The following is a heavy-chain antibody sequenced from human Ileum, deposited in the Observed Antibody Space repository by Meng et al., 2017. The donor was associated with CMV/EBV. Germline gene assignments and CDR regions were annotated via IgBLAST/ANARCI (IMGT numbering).Heavy chain of an antibody. CDR1: FSNAG. J-gene: IGHJ5*02. CDR2: IKSKTDGGTT. D-gene: IGHD2-2*01. Sequence: FSNAGMSWVRQAPGKGLEWVGRIKSKTDGGTTDYAAPVKGRFTISRDDSKNTLYLQMNSLKTEDTAVYYCTTDLGEDIVVVGNWFDPWGQGTLVTVSS. CDR3: TTDLGEDIVVVGNWFDP. V-gene: IGHV3-15*01.